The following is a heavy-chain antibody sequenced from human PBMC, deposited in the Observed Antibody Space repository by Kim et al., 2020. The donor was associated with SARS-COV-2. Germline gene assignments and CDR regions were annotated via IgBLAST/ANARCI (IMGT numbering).Heavy chain of an antibody. D-gene: IGHD6-13*01. Sequence: SQTLSLTCAISGDSVSSNSAAWHWIRQSPSRGLEWLGRTYYRSKWYNDYAVSVKSRITINPDTSKNQFSLQLNSVTPEDTAVYYCARDFLAAAGTGFLMGYYYYGMDVWGQGTTVTVSS. J-gene: IGHJ6*02. CDR1: GDSVSSNSAA. V-gene: IGHV6-1*01. CDR2: TYYRSKWYN. CDR3: ARDFLAAAGTGFLMGYYYYGMDV.